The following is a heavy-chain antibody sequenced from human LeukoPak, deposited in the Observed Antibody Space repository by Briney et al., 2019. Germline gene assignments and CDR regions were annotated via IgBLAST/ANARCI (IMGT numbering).Heavy chain of an antibody. J-gene: IGHJ4*02. Sequence: GGSLRLSCVASGFTFTDYFMSWVRQAPGKGLEWVSTISGGGGSTYYADSEKGRFTISRDNSKNTLYLQVNSLRAEDTAVYYCAKGGKWDVTPFDYWGQGTLVTVSS. CDR2: ISGGGGST. D-gene: IGHD1-26*01. V-gene: IGHV3-23*01. CDR1: GFTFTDYF. CDR3: AKGGKWDVTPFDY.